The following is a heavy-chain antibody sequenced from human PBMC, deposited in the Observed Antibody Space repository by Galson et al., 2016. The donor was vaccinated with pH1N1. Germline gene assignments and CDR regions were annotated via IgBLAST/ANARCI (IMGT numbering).Heavy chain of an antibody. Sequence: SVKVSCKASGYTFTSYVIHWVRQAPGQRLEWMGWFNAVNGNTKYSQKFQDGVTITTDTSASTAYMELSSLRSEDTALYYCARGPQIVVVEAATPGWFDSWGQGTQVTVSS. J-gene: IGHJ5*01. D-gene: IGHD2-15*01. CDR3: ARGPQIVVVEAATPGWFDS. CDR1: GYTFTSYV. CDR2: FNAVNGNT. V-gene: IGHV1-3*01.